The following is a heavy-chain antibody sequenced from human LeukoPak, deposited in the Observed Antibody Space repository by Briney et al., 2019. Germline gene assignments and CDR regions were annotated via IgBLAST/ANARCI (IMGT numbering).Heavy chain of an antibody. Sequence: GGSLRLSCAASGFTFSSYWMNWVRQAPGKGLVWVSRIASDGSSTTYADSVKGRFSISRDDAKNTLYLQMNSLRVEDTAVYYCARGRPHGNDYWGQGTLVTVSS. D-gene: IGHD4-23*01. CDR1: GFTFSSYW. V-gene: IGHV3-74*01. CDR2: IASDGSST. CDR3: ARGRPHGNDY. J-gene: IGHJ4*02.